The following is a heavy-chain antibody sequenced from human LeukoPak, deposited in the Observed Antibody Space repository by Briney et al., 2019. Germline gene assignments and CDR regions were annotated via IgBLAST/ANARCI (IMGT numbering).Heavy chain of an antibody. J-gene: IGHJ3*01. V-gene: IGHV3-48*01. CDR1: GFTFSSHS. D-gene: IGHD2-21*01. CDR3: ARDQRPYCGGECYCAIDL. CDR2: IGHTGSPA. Sequence: GGSLRLSCEASGFTFSSHSMTWVRQAPGKTLEWNSYIGHTGSPAHYADSVRGRFTISRDNAKNSLYLQMNSLTVEDTAVYYCARDQRPYCGGECYCAIDLWGRGTLVTVSS.